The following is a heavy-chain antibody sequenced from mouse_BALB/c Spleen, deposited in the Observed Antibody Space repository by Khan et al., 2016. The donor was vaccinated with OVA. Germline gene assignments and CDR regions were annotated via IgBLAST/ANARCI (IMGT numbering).Heavy chain of an antibody. CDR3: TRHGYAAWFTY. CDR1: GYSFTSYY. D-gene: IGHD2-2*01. Sequence: VQLKESGPELMKPGASVKISCKASGYSFTSYYIHWMIESHGTSLEWIGYIDPFSGATTYNQKFKGKATLTVDKSSNTAYIHLRNLTSEDSAVYYCTRHGYAAWFTYWGQGTLVTVSA. V-gene: IGHV1-31*01. J-gene: IGHJ3*01. CDR2: IDPFSGAT.